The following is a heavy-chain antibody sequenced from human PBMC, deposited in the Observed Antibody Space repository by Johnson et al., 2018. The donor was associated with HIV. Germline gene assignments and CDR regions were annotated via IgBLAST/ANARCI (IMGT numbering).Heavy chain of an antibody. CDR1: GFTFSSYA. Sequence: QVHLVESGGGVVQPGRSLRLSCAASGFTFSSYAMHWVRQAPAKGLQWVAVISYDGSDKDYADSVKGRFTISRDSSKNTLYLQMNSLRAEDTAVYYCAKDSSTTSGYSSSWYVSGAFDIWGQGTMVTVSS. D-gene: IGHD6-13*01. V-gene: IGHV3-30*04. CDR2: ISYDGSDK. CDR3: AKDSSTTSGYSSSWYVSGAFDI. J-gene: IGHJ3*02.